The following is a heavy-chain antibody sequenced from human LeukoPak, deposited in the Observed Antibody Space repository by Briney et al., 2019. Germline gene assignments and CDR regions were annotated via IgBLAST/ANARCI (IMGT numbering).Heavy chain of an antibody. CDR2: IDPSDSYT. V-gene: IGHV5-10-1*01. Sequence: GESLKISRKGSGYSFTSYWISWVRQMPGKGLEWMGRIDPSDSYTNYSPSFQGHVTISADKSISSAYLQWSSLKASDTAMYYCARYTTGDFDYWGQGTLDTVSS. CDR3: ARYTTGDFDY. D-gene: IGHD1-1*01. CDR1: GYSFTSYW. J-gene: IGHJ4*02.